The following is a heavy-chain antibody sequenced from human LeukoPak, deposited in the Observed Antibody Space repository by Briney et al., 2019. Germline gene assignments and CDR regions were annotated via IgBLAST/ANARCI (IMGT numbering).Heavy chain of an antibody. CDR2: ISGSSSYI. CDR3: AREAGTTSGELDY. Sequence: PGGSLRLSCAASGFTFSSYSMNWVRQAPGKGLEWVSSISGSSSYIYYADSVKGRFTISRDNAKNSLYLQMNSLRAEDTAVYYCAREAGTTSGELDYWGQGTLVTVSS. J-gene: IGHJ4*02. V-gene: IGHV3-21*01. CDR1: GFTFSSYS. D-gene: IGHD1-7*01.